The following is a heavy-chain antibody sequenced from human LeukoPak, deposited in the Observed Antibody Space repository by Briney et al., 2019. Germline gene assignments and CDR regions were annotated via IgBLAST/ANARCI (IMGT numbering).Heavy chain of an antibody. D-gene: IGHD5-18*01. V-gene: IGHV5-51*01. J-gene: IGHJ4*02. CDR1: GYSFTSYW. Sequence: GESLKISGKGSGYSFTSYWIGWVRQMPGKGLEWMGIIYPGDSDTRYSPSFQGQVTISADKSISTAYLQWSSLKASDTAMYYCARLRPDTATVIPGLNYFDYWGQGTLVTVSS. CDR3: ARLRPDTATVIPGLNYFDY. CDR2: IYPGDSDT.